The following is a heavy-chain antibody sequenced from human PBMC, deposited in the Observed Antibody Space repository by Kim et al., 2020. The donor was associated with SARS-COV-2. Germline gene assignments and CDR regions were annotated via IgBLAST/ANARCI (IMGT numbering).Heavy chain of an antibody. CDR3: ARDSKPHYYDSSGNYFDY. V-gene: IGHV4-39*07. D-gene: IGHD3-22*01. Sequence: SETLSLTCTVSGGSISSSSYYWGWIRQPPGKGLEWIGSIYYSGSTYYNPSLKSRVTISVDTSKNQFSLKLSSVTAADTAVYYCARDSKPHYYDSSGNYFDYWGQGTLVTVSS. CDR1: GGSISSSSYY. CDR2: IYYSGST. J-gene: IGHJ4*02.